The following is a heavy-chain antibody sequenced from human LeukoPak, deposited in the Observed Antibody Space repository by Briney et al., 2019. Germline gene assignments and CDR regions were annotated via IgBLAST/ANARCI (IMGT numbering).Heavy chain of an antibody. CDR1: GVSISSYY. J-gene: IGHJ4*02. CDR2: IDYSGNT. V-gene: IGHV4-59*01. D-gene: IGHD3-22*01. Sequence: SETLSLTCTVSGVSISSYYWTWIRQPPGKGLEWIGNIDYSGNTKYNPSLKSRVTIPVDTSKNQFSLKLSSVTAADTAVFFCARWYYDSSGYRYLDYWGQGTLVTVSS. CDR3: ARWYYDSSGYRYLDY.